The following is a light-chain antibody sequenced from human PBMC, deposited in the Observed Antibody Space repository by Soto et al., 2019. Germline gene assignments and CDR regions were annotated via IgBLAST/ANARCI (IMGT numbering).Light chain of an antibody. Sequence: QSVLTQPPSVSGAPGQRVTISCTGTSSNIGAGYDVHWYQQLPGTAPKLLIYGDKARPSGVPDRFSASRSGTSASLAITGLRAEDEAAYYCQSYDSGLSGLVFGGGTKLTVL. J-gene: IGLJ2*01. CDR1: SSNIGAGYD. V-gene: IGLV1-40*01. CDR3: QSYDSGLSGLV. CDR2: GDK.